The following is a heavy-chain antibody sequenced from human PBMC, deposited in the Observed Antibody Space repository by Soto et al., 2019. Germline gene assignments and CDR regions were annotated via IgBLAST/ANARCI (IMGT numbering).Heavy chain of an antibody. CDR2: ISSRSSYK. Sequence: GGSLRLSCAASGFTFSPYSMNWVRQAPGKGLEWASSISSRSSYKYYADSVKGRFTISRDNAKNSLYLQMDSLRAEDTAVYYCARASLFAVVGTDWFDPWGQGTLVTVSS. J-gene: IGHJ5*02. V-gene: IGHV3-21*06. D-gene: IGHD6-19*01. CDR1: GFTFSPYS. CDR3: ARASLFAVVGTDWFDP.